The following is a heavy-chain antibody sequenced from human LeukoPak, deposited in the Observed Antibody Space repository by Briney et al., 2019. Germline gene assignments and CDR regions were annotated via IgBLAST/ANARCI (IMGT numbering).Heavy chain of an antibody. J-gene: IGHJ5*01. Sequence: PSETLSLTCAVSGDSMTNYYWSWIRQPARQGLEWIGHIYVSGRTNYNPSFKSRVSMSIDTSKKQFSLNLTSVSAADTAVYARDRWELTPAKGWFDSWGQGTLVTVSS. CDR3: DRWELTPAKGWFDS. CDR2: IYVSGRT. V-gene: IGHV4-4*07. CDR1: GDSMTNYY. D-gene: IGHD1-26*01.